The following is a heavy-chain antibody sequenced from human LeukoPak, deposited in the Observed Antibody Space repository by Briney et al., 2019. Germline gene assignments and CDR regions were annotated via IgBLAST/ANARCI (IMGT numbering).Heavy chain of an antibody. CDR2: ISTSSTYT. Sequence: GGSLRLSCAASGFTFSDYYVTWIRQAPGKGLEWVSYISTSSTYTNYADSVKGRFTISRDNAKNSLYLQMDSLRAEDTAVYYCARGRCGSSSCPTGNYFDYWGQGTLVTVSS. J-gene: IGHJ4*02. V-gene: IGHV3-11*05. CDR3: ARGRCGSSSCPTGNYFDY. CDR1: GFTFSDYY. D-gene: IGHD2-2*01.